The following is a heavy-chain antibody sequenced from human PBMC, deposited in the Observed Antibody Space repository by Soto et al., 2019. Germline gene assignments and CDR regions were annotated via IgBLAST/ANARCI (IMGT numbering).Heavy chain of an antibody. CDR3: ARLQSDNYDFWSGPISYYYYGMDV. CDR1: GYSFTSYW. D-gene: IGHD3-3*01. CDR2: IYPGDSDT. J-gene: IGHJ6*02. V-gene: IGHV5-51*01. Sequence: PGESLKISCKGSGYSFTSYWIGWVRQMPGKGLEWMGIIYPGDSDTRYSPSFQGQVTISADKSISTAYLQWSSLKASDTAMYYCARLQSDNYDFWSGPISYYYYGMDVWGQGTTVTVSS.